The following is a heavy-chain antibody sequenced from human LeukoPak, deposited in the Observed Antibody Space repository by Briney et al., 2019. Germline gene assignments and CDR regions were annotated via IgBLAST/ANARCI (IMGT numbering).Heavy chain of an antibody. D-gene: IGHD6-6*01. J-gene: IGHJ4*02. V-gene: IGHV1-69*04. CDR3: ATYSSSNQGDFDY. CDR1: GGTFSSYA. Sequence: GASVKVSCKASGGTFSSYAISWVRQAPGQGLEWMGRIIPILGIANYAQKFQGRVTITADKSTSTAYMELSSLRSEDTAVYYCATYSSSNQGDFDYWGQGTLVTVSS. CDR2: IIPILGIA.